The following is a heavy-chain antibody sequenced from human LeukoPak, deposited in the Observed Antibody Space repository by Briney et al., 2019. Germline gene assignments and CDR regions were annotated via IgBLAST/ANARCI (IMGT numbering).Heavy chain of an antibody. Sequence: SETLSLTCAVYGGSFSGYYWSWIRQPPGKGLEWIGEINHSGSTNYNPSLKSRVTISVDTSKNQFSLKLSSVTAADTAVYYCARVLYYDSSGYYHYYYYYYGMDVWGQGTTVTVSS. D-gene: IGHD3-22*01. CDR2: INHSGST. V-gene: IGHV4-34*01. CDR3: ARVLYYDSSGYYHYYYYYYGMDV. J-gene: IGHJ6*02. CDR1: GGSFSGYY.